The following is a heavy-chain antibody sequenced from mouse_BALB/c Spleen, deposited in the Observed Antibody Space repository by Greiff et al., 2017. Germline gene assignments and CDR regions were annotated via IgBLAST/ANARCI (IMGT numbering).Heavy chain of an antibody. V-gene: IGHV2-9*02. D-gene: IGHD2-4*01. J-gene: IGHJ4*01. CDR2: IWAGGST. CDR1: GFSLTSYG. CDR3: ARGEIYYDYDGYAMDY. Sequence: VKLMESGPGLVAPSQSLSITCTVSGFSLTSYGVHWVRQPPGKGLEWLGVIWAGGSTNYNSALMSRLSISKDNSKSQVFLKMNSLQTDDPAMYYCARGEIYYDYDGYAMDYWGQGTSVTVSS.